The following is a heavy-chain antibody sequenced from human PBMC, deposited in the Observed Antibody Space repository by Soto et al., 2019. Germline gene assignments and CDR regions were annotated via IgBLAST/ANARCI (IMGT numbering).Heavy chain of an antibody. J-gene: IGHJ3*01. D-gene: IGHD3-16*01. CDR2: IGDSYR. CDR3: ARRRAFGEVEAFDD. CDR1: GIRLSESY. V-gene: IGHV3-11*05. Sequence: QVQLVESGGGPVKPGGTLRLSCAGSGIRLSESYINWIRLTPEKGLAWISYIGDSYRHYAASVRGRFTISRDNVQNSVSLEMTNLRVDDTAIYYCARRRAFGEVEAFDDWGPGTLVTVSS.